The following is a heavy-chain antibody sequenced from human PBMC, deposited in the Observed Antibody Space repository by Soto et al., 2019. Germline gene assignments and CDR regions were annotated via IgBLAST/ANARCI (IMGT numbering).Heavy chain of an antibody. CDR1: GYIFVNYG. CDR3: AMAANYVTPPRHDV. Sequence: QVQLVQSGDEVRKPGSSVKVSCKASGYIFVNYGIAWVRQAPGQGLEWMGWISPYSGNTHYASKVQGRLTITTDTSTSTASLALGSLTSDDTAVYYCAMAANYVTPPRHDVWGKGTTVTVSS. D-gene: IGHD3-16*01. CDR2: ISPYSGNT. V-gene: IGHV1-18*01. J-gene: IGHJ6*04.